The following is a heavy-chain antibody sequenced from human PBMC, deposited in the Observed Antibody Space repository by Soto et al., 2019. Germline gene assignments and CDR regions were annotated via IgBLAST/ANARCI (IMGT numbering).Heavy chain of an antibody. J-gene: IGHJ6*02. CDR1: GYTFTSYA. V-gene: IGHV1-3*01. CDR2: INAGNGNT. CDR3: ARDGGDCGYRLTYYYYGMDV. D-gene: IGHD2-21*02. Sequence: ASVKVSCKASGYTFTSYAMHWVRQAPGQRLEWMGWINAGNGNTKYSQKFQDRITITRDTSASTVYMELSSLRSEDTAVYYCARDGGDCGYRLTYYYYGMDVWGRGTTVTVSS.